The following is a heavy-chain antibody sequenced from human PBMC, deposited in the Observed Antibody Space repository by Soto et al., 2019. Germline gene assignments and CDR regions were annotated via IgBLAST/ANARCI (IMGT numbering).Heavy chain of an antibody. J-gene: IGHJ4*02. Sequence: SETLSLTCAVYGGSFSGYYWSWIRQPPGKGLEWIGEINHSGSTNYNPSLKSRVTISVDTSKNQFSLKLSSVTAADTAVYYCAIATTVTSVDYWGQGTLVTVSS. CDR2: INHSGST. D-gene: IGHD4-17*01. V-gene: IGHV4-34*01. CDR1: GGSFSGYY. CDR3: AIATTVTSVDY.